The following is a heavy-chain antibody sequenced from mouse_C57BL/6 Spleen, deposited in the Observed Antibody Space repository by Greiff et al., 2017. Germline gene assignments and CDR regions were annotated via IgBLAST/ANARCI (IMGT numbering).Heavy chain of an antibody. CDR2: ISSGGSYT. V-gene: IGHV5-6*01. CDR3: ARHVDGYYFDY. Sequence: EVQLQESGGDLVKPGGSLKLSCAASGFTFSSYGMSWVRQTPDKRLEWVATISSGGSYTYYPDSVKGRFTISRDNAKNTLYLQMSSLKSEDTAMYYCARHVDGYYFDYWGQGTTLTVSS. D-gene: IGHD2-3*01. CDR1: GFTFSSYG. J-gene: IGHJ2*01.